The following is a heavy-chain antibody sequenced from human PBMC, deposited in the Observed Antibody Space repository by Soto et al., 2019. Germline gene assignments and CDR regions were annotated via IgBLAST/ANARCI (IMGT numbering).Heavy chain of an antibody. CDR3: AKDPSTGSADY. CDR2: ISGGGFDT. J-gene: IGHJ4*02. CDR1: VFTFSDDA. Sequence: GRALRLSCEHSVFTFSDDAMRWVRQAPGKGLEWVSTISGGGFDTHYADSVKGRFTISRDNVKDTLYIQMNSLRVEDTAVYYCAKDPSTGSADYWGQGTLVTVSS. D-gene: IGHD3-9*01. V-gene: IGHV3-23*01.